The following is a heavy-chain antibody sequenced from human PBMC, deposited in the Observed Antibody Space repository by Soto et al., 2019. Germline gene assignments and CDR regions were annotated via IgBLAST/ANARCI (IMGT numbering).Heavy chain of an antibody. V-gene: IGHV6-1*01. CDR3: AGTTSHQWYYMDV. D-gene: IGHD1-7*01. Sequence: PXQTLSLTCAISGDSVSSNSAAWNWIRLSPSRGLEWLARTYYRSRWYNDYAVSVRSRITVNPDTSKNQFSLQLTSVTPEDTAVYYCAGTTSHQWYYMDVWGKGTTVTVSS. J-gene: IGHJ6*03. CDR2: TYYRSRWYN. CDR1: GDSVSSNSAA.